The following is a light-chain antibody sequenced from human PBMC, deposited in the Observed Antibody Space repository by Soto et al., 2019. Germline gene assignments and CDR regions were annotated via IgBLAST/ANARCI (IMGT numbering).Light chain of an antibody. J-gene: IGKJ5*01. Sequence: EIVLTQSPGTLSLFPGERATLSCRASQSLITRYLAWYQQKPGQAPRLLIYGASSRATGIPDRFSGSGSGTDFTLTTSRLEPEDFAVYSCQQYGTSPTFGQGTRLEIK. V-gene: IGKV3-20*01. CDR2: GAS. CDR3: QQYGTSPT. CDR1: QSLITRY.